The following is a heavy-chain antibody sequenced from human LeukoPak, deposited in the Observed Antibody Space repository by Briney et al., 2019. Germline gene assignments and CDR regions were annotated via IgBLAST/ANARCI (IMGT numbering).Heavy chain of an antibody. D-gene: IGHD6-13*01. V-gene: IGHV3-21*01. CDR2: ISSSSSYT. J-gene: IGHJ4*02. CDR3: ASLIAAAAPPLDY. CDR1: GFTFSSYS. Sequence: PGGSLRLSCAASGFTFSSYSMNWVRQAPGKGLEWVSSISSSSSYTYYADSVKGRFTISRDNAKNSLYLQMNSLRAEDTAVYYCASLIAAAAPPLDYWGQGTLVTVSS.